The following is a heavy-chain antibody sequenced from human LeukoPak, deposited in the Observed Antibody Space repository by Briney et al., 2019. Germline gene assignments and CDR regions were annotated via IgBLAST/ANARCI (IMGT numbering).Heavy chain of an antibody. CDR2: IIPIFGTA. V-gene: IGHV1-69*13. CDR1: GGTFSSYA. CDR3: ARDRFAVGITYGMDV. J-gene: IGHJ6*02. D-gene: IGHD3-10*01. Sequence: SVKVSCKASGGTFSSYAISWVRQAPGQGLEWMGGIIPIFGTANYAQKFRGRVTITADESTSTAYMELSSLRSEDTAVYYCARDRFAVGITYGMDVWGQGTTVTVSS.